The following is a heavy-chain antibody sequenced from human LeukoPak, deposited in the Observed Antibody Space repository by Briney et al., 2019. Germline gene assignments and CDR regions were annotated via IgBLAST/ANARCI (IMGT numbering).Heavy chain of an antibody. CDR2: GSESGGT. J-gene: IGHJ4*02. D-gene: IGHD2-2*01. CDR3: ARAWSTSALWRE. V-gene: IGHV4-34*01. Sequence: PSETLSLTCAVYGGSLNGHYWSWIRQPPGKGLEWIGEGSESGGTKFNPSLKSRVTISADTSKNQFSLKLSSVTAADTAVYYCARAWSTSALWREWGQGTLVTVSS. CDR1: GGSLNGHY.